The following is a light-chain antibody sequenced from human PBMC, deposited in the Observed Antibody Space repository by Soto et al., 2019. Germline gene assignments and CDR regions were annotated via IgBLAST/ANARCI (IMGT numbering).Light chain of an antibody. J-gene: IGKJ2*01. CDR2: AVS. V-gene: IGKV1-39*01. CDR3: QQNYNIPYT. CDR1: QSIGSY. Sequence: DIQMTQSPSSLSASIGGRVTITCRASQSIGSYVNWYQQKPGQVPSLLIYAVSTLHGGVPSRFSGSGSGTDFALTISSLHPDDFATYYCQQNYNIPYTFGQGTTLEIK.